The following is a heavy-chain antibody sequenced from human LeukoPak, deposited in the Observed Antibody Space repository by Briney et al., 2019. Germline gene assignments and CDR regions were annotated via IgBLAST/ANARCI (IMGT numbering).Heavy chain of an antibody. CDR3: AKASYYDSSGSYSFDY. J-gene: IGHJ4*02. CDR1: GFTSSSYG. V-gene: IGHV3-33*06. Sequence: GRSLRLSCAASGFTSSSYGMHWVRQAPGKGLEWVAVIWYDGSNKYYADSVKGRFTISRDNSKNTLYLQMNGLRAEDTAVYYCAKASYYDSSGSYSFDYWGQGTLVTVSS. CDR2: IWYDGSNK. D-gene: IGHD3-22*01.